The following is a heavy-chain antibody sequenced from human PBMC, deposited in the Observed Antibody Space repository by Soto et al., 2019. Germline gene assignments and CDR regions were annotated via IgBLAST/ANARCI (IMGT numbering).Heavy chain of an antibody. CDR2: IIPIFGTA. Sequence: SVKVSCKASGGTFSSYAISWVRQAPGQGLEWMGGIIPIFGTANYAQKFQGRVTITADESTSTAYMELSSLRSEDTAVYYCASSLGVVPAAIGYYYYYGMDVWGQGTTVTVPS. D-gene: IGHD2-2*02. J-gene: IGHJ6*02. V-gene: IGHV1-69*13. CDR3: ASSLGVVPAAIGYYYYYGMDV. CDR1: GGTFSSYA.